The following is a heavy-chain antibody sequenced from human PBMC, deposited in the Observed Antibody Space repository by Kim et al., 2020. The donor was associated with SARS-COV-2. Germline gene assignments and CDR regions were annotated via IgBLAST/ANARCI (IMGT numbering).Heavy chain of an antibody. CDR2: INEDGSQR. D-gene: IGHD2-2*03. V-gene: IGHV3-7*01. CDR3: VRDGYCSRTSCYLNVFDI. J-gene: IGHJ3*02. CDR1: GFTFSSFW. Sequence: GGSPRLSCAASGFTFSSFWMSWVRQAPGKGLEWVASINEDGSQRYYVDSVKGRFTISRDNAKRSLYLQMNGLRAEDTAVHYCVRDGYCSRTSCYLNVFDIWGQGTMVSVSS.